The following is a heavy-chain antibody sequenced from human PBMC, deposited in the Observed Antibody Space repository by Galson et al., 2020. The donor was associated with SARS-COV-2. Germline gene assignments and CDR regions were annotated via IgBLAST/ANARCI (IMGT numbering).Heavy chain of an antibody. V-gene: IGHV1-24*01. Sequence: AASVKVSCKVSGYTLTELSMQWVRQAPGKGLEWMGGFDPEDGETIYAQKFQGRVTMTEDTSTDTAYMELSSLRSEDTAVYYCATDFAIFGVVILHYWGQGTLVTVSS. CDR3: ATDFAIFGVVILHY. CDR1: GYTLTELS. CDR2: FDPEDGET. D-gene: IGHD3-3*01. J-gene: IGHJ4*02.